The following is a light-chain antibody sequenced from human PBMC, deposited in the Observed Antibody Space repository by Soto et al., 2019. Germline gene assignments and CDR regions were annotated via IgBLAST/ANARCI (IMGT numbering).Light chain of an antibody. J-gene: IGKJ5*01. V-gene: IGKV1-13*02. CDR1: QGIGNA. CDR2: GAS. Sequence: AIQMTQHKSTLPASVEDRGTISCRASQGIGNALGWYQQKPGKPPKVLIYGASNLQSGVPSRFSGSGSGTDFTLTISSLQPEDVATYYCPQLNSYPIPFGQGRLLAIK. CDR3: PQLNSYPIP.